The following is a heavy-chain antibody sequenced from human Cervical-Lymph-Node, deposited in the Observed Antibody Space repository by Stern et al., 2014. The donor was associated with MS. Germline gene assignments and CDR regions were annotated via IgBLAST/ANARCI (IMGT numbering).Heavy chain of an antibody. Sequence: QVQLVQSGAEVKKPGSSVKVSCKASGGSFGSLEISWVRQAPGQGLEWMGGIITILSDADYAQKFQGRVTITADASTSTAYMELSSLRSEDTAVYYCASRIGQVEDYYFGMDVWGQGTTVTVSS. V-gene: IGHV1-69*01. CDR1: GGSFGSLE. D-gene: IGHD5-24*01. J-gene: IGHJ6*02. CDR2: IITILSDA. CDR3: ASRIGQVEDYYFGMDV.